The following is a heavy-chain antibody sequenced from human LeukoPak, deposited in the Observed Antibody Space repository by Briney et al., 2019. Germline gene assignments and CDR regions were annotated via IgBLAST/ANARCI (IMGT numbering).Heavy chain of an antibody. CDR2: IKQDGSEE. CDR3: TRDRVITIFGVASS. V-gene: IGHV3-7*01. D-gene: IGHD3-3*01. J-gene: IGHJ4*02. CDR1: GFTFSSYW. Sequence: GGSLRLSCAASGFTFSSYWMSWVRQAPGKGLEWVANIKQDGSEEYYVDSVKGRFTISRDNAQNSLYLQMNSLRAEDTAVYYCTRDRVITIFGVASSWGQGTLVTVSS.